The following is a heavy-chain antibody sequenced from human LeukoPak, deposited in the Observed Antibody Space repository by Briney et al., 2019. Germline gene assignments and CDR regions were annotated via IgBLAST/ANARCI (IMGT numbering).Heavy chain of an antibody. D-gene: IGHD3-22*01. J-gene: IGHJ3*02. V-gene: IGHV3-9*01. CDR2: ITWNSDNI. CDR1: GFTFDDYA. Sequence: GGSLRLSCAASGFTFDDYAMHWVRHAPGKGLEWVSGITWNSDNIEYADSVKGRFTMSRDNAKKSLYLQMNSLRAEDTAVYYCARAKFDSSGYYYRGFDIWGQGTMVTVSS. CDR3: ARAKFDSSGYYYRGFDI.